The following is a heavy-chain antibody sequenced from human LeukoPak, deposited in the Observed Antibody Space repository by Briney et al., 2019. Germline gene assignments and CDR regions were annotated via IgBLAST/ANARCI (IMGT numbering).Heavy chain of an antibody. J-gene: IGHJ2*01. CDR1: GYSFTSYW. D-gene: IGHD4-23*01. V-gene: IGHV5-51*01. CDR3: ARRVVNNRNWYFDL. Sequence: GESLKISCKGSGYSFTSYWIGWVRQMPGKVLEWMAIIYPGDSDTRYSPSFQGQVTISADKSINTAYLQWSSLKASDTAMYYCARRVVNNRNWYFDLWGRGTLVTVSS. CDR2: IYPGDSDT.